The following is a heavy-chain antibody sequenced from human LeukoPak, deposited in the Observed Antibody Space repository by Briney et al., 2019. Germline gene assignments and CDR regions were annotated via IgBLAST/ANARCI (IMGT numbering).Heavy chain of an antibody. CDR3: AREGGFYRPLDY. Sequence: SETLSLTCTVSGGSISSTTYYWGWIRRPPGKGLEWIGEVHLDGRTNYNPSLKSRLTMSVDLSENHVSLKLTSVTAADTAVYYCAREGGFYRPLDYSGQGTLVTVSS. CDR2: VHLDGRT. J-gene: IGHJ4*02. D-gene: IGHD3-3*01. V-gene: IGHV4-39*07. CDR1: GGSISSTTYY.